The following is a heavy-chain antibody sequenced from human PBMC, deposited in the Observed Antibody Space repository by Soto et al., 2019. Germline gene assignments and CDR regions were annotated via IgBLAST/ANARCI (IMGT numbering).Heavy chain of an antibody. D-gene: IGHD3-16*01. V-gene: IGHV1-2*02. CDR3: ATAASGAYAF. CDR1: GYTFTAYY. Sequence: ASVKVSCKPFGYTFTAYYIHWVRQAPGQGLECMGWVDPRSGAKTHAQSFQGGVVMTRDTSVNTVYMELSGLTSDDTAIYYCATAASGAYAFGGQETLVTFPS. CDR2: VDPRSGAK. J-gene: IGHJ4*01.